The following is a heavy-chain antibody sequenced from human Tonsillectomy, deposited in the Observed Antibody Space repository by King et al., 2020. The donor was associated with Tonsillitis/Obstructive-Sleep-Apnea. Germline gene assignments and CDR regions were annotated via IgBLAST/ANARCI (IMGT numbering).Heavy chain of an antibody. D-gene: IGHD3-10*01. CDR1: GYSFTNYW. CDR3: ARHSNGSVSDSVGPSMDV. Sequence: QLVQSGAEVKKPGESLRISCKGSGYSFTNYWITWVRQMPGKGLEWMGRIDPSDSYTIYSPSFQGHVTISADKSISTAYLQWSSLKASDTAMFYCARHSNGSVSDSVGPSMDVWGKGTTVTVSS. CDR2: IDPSDSYT. J-gene: IGHJ6*03. V-gene: IGHV5-10-1*01.